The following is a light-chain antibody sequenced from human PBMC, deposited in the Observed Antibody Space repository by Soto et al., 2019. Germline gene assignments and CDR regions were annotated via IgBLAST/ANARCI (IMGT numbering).Light chain of an antibody. CDR2: QTS. Sequence: DIQLTQSPSTLSASVGDRVTXTCRASQSISYWLAWYQQKPGKAPKXXIYQTSTLQGGVPSRFSGSGSGTEFTLTISSLQSEDFAIYFCQQYDNWPWSFGQGTKVDIK. CDR1: QSISYW. CDR3: QQYDNWPWS. V-gene: IGKV1-5*03. J-gene: IGKJ1*01.